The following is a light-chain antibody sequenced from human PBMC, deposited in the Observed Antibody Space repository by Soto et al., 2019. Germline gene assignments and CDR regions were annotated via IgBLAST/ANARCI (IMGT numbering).Light chain of an antibody. CDR1: QSISTW. CDR2: KAS. Sequence: DIQMTQSPSTLSASVGDGVTITCRASQSISTWLAWYQQKPGKAPKLLIYKASRLEGGVPSRFSGSGSGTDFNITISSLQPDDFATYYCQHYNSSPLTFGGGTTVEIK. J-gene: IGKJ4*01. V-gene: IGKV1-5*03. CDR3: QHYNSSPLT.